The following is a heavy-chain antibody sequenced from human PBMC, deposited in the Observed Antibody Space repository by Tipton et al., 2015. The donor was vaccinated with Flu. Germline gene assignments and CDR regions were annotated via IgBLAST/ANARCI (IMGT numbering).Heavy chain of an antibody. CDR1: GDSISSFY. V-gene: IGHV4-59*01. CDR3: ARSSRGWYRAMFD. CDR2: ISNSGSS. J-gene: IGHJ4*02. D-gene: IGHD6-19*01. Sequence: GLVKPSETLSLTCSVSGDSISSFYWSWIRQPPGKGLEWIAYISNSGSSNYNPSLKSRITVSVDTSKNQFSLILSSVTAADTAVYYCARSSRGWYRAMFDWGQGTLVTVSS.